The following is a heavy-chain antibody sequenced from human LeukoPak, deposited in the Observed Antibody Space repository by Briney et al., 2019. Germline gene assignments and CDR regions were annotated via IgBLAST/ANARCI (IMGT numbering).Heavy chain of an antibody. CDR3: AREGSSLWAPGWYFDL. D-gene: IGHD6-6*01. J-gene: IGHJ2*01. CDR1: GGSISSGSYY. CDR2: IYTSGST. Sequence: SETLSLTCTVSGGSISSGSYYWSWIRQPAGKGLEWIGRIYTSGSTNYNPSLKSRVTISVDTSKNQFSLKLSSVTAADTAVYYCAREGSSLWAPGWYFDLWGRGTLVTVSS. V-gene: IGHV4-61*02.